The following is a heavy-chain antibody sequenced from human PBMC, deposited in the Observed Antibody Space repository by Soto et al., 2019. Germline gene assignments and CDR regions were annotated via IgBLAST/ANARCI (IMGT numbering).Heavy chain of an antibody. CDR2: INPNSGGT. CDR1: GYTFSGYY. D-gene: IGHD2-2*02. Sequence: ASVKVSCKASGYTFSGYYIHWLRQAPGQGLEWMGWINPNSGGTNYAQKFQGRVTMTRDTPTSAAYMELSRLTSDDTAVYYCARSLTEGYCTITGCYTRPLYGMDVWGQGITVTVSS. CDR3: ARSLTEGYCTITGCYTRPLYGMDV. J-gene: IGHJ6*02. V-gene: IGHV1-2*02.